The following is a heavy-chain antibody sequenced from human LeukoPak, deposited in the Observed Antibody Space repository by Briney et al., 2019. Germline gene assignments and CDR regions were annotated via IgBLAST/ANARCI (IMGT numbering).Heavy chain of an antibody. D-gene: IGHD6-19*01. V-gene: IGHV3-23*01. Sequence: GGSLRLSCAASGFTFSSYRMSWVRQAPGKGLQWVSAITGNGVYTDYADSVKGRFTISRDNSNNMLYLVMNSLRVEDTAVYYCAKRNSFSSGWNTDWGQGTLVSVSS. CDR1: GFTFSSYR. CDR2: ITGNGVYT. CDR3: AKRNSFSSGWNTD. J-gene: IGHJ4*02.